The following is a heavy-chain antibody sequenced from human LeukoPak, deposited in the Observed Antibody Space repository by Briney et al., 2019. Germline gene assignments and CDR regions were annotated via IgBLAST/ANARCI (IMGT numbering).Heavy chain of an antibody. CDR2: IRYDGSNK. CDR1: GFTFSSYG. D-gene: IGHD6-25*01. J-gene: IGHJ6*03. V-gene: IGHV3-30*02. CDR3: AKSAIDYYYYYYMDV. Sequence: GGSLRLSCAASGFTFSSYGMHWVRQAPGKGLEWVAFIRYDGSNKYYADSVKGRFTISRDNSKNTLYLQMNSLRAEDTAVYYCAKSAIDYYYYYYMDVWGKGTTVTVSS.